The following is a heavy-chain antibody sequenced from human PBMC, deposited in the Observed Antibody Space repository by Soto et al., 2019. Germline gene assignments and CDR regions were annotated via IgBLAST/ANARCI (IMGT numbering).Heavy chain of an antibody. D-gene: IGHD3-10*01. V-gene: IGHV4-31*03. CDR2: IYYSGST. J-gene: IGHJ6*02. CDR1: GGSISSGGYY. CDR3: AREAWFGETHYYYYGMDV. Sequence: QVQLQESGPGLVKPSQTLSLTCTVSGGSISSGGYYWSWIRQHPGKGLEWIGYIYYSGSTYYNPSLKSRVTISVDTSKNQCSLKRSSVTAADTAVYYCAREAWFGETHYYYYGMDVWGQGTTVTVSS.